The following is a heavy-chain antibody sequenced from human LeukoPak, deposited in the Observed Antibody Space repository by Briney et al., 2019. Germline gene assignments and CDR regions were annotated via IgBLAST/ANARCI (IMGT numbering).Heavy chain of an antibody. J-gene: IGHJ4*02. CDR3: AREGRSSSTFDY. CDR2: ISSSSSYI. V-gene: IGHV3-21*01. Sequence: PGGSLRLSCAASGFTFSSYSMNWVRQAPGKGLEWVSSISSSSSYIYYADSVKGRFTISRDNSKNTLYLQMNSLRAEDTAVYYCAREGRSSSTFDYWGQGTLVTVSS. D-gene: IGHD6-13*01. CDR1: GFTFSSYS.